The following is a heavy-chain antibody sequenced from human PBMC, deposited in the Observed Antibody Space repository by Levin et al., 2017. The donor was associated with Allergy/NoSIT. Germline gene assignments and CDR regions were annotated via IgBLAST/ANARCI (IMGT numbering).Heavy chain of an antibody. CDR3: AREGFCSPGNCDYYYSMDV. CDR1: GFPLSTYA. CDR2: ISYGGDNK. V-gene: IGHV3-30-3*01. J-gene: IGHJ6*04. D-gene: IGHD2-15*01. Sequence: GESLKISCEASGFPLSTYAMHWVRQAPGKGLEWVSIISYGGDNKFYADSVKGRFTISRDNSKNMLYLQMNILKPEDTAVYYCAREGFCSPGNCDYYYSMDVWGKGTTVSVSS.